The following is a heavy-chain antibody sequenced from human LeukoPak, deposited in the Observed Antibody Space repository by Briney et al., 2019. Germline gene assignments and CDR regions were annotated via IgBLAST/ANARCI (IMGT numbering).Heavy chain of an antibody. V-gene: IGHV1-18*01. CDR3: AKARGVFIVDAVDV. Sequence: GASVKVSCKASGYTFSNFGLNWVRQVPGQGLEWMGWISGYSGNTNYAQKFQGRVTLTTETSTSTAYMELRSLRSDDTAVYFCAKARGVFIVDAVDVWGQGTMVTVSS. J-gene: IGHJ3*01. CDR1: GYTFSNFG. D-gene: IGHD3-10*01. CDR2: ISGYSGNT.